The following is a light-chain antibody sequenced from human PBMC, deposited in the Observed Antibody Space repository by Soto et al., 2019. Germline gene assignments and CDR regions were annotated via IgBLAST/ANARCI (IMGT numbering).Light chain of an antibody. CDR3: QHYNNWPPWT. V-gene: IGKV3-15*01. Sequence: EVLMTQSPATLSVSPGERATLSCRASQRISSKLAWYQQRPGQAPRLLIYGASTRAPGIPARFSGSGSETEFTLTISSLESEDFAAYYCQHYNNWPPWTFGHGTKVDIK. CDR2: GAS. J-gene: IGKJ1*01. CDR1: QRISSK.